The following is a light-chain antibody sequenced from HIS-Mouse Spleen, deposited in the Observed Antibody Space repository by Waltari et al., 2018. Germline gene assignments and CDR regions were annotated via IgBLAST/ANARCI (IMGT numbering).Light chain of an antibody. CDR1: SSNIGSNY. CDR3: AAWDDSLSGPV. J-gene: IGLJ3*02. CDR2: RNN. V-gene: IGLV1-47*01. Sequence: QSVLTQPPSASGTPGQRVTISCSGSSSNIGSNYVYWYQQLPGTAPKLLIYRNNQRPSGVADRFSGSKPGTSVSRAMSGRRSEDEADYYCAAWDDSLSGPVFGGGTKLTVL.